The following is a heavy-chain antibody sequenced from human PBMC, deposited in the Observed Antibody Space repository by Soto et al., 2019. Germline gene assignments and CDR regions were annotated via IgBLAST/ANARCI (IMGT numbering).Heavy chain of an antibody. V-gene: IGHV4-30-4*01. CDR3: ARDFLWSGYSDYYGMDV. CDR2: IYYSGST. CDR1: GGSISSGDYY. Sequence: PSETLSLTCIVSGGSISSGDYYWSWFRQPQGKGLEWIGYIYYSGSTYYNPSLKSRVTISVDTSKNQFSLKLSSVTAADTAVYYCARDFLWSGYSDYYGMDVWGQGTTVTVSS. D-gene: IGHD3-3*01. J-gene: IGHJ6*02.